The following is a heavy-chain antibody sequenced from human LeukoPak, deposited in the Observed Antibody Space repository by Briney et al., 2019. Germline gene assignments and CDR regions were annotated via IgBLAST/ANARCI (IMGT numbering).Heavy chain of an antibody. V-gene: IGHV4-4*07. Sequence: SETLSLTCSVSGDSTSGYYWSWIRRPAGKGLEWIGRIYASGSTNYNPSLKSRVTMSVGTSKNQFSLKLSSVTAADTAVYYCARVVVSGYYPVFDYWGQGTLVTVSS. CDR2: IYASGST. CDR1: GDSTSGYY. CDR3: ARVVVSGYYPVFDY. D-gene: IGHD3-22*01. J-gene: IGHJ4*02.